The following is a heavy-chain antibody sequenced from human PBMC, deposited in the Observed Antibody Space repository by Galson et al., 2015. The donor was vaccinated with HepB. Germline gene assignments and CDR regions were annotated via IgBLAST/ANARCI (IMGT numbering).Heavy chain of an antibody. CDR1: GFTFRPLA. V-gene: IGHV3-30-3*01. J-gene: IGHJ3*02. Sequence: SLRLPRAAYGFTFRPLAMHWVRKAPGKGLEWVAVITYDGRNQYYADSVQGRITISRDTAKNTLYLQMRSLKDEDTAMYYCAKVWGLKFGGVINAFDIRGQGTMVTVSS. CDR3: AKVWGLKFGGVINAFDI. D-gene: IGHD3-16*01. CDR2: ITYDGRNQ.